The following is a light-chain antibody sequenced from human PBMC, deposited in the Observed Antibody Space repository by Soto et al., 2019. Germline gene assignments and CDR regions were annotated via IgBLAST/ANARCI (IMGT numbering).Light chain of an antibody. CDR3: QQYNSVSLLT. Sequence: IQMIQSPSSLPASVGDTVTITCRASQDIRDDLTWYQQKPGKAPKLLIYKASNLESGVPSRFSGSASGTEFTLTISSLQPDDFATYYCQQYNSVSLLTFGGGTKVDIK. V-gene: IGKV1-5*03. CDR2: KAS. J-gene: IGKJ4*01. CDR1: QDIRDD.